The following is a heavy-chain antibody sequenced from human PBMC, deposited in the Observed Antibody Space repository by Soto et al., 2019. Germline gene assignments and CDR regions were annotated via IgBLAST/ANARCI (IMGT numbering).Heavy chain of an antibody. CDR3: ARQSDYNILTGYWYYFDY. Sequence: GESLKISCKASGYSFSSYWIAWVRQMPGKGLEWMGIIYPGDSDASYSPSFEGQVTISVDTSINTAYLQWSYLKASDSAMYFCARQSDYNILTGYWYYFDYWGHGSLVTVSS. V-gene: IGHV5-51*01. D-gene: IGHD3-9*01. CDR2: IYPGDSDA. CDR1: GYSFSSYW. J-gene: IGHJ4*01.